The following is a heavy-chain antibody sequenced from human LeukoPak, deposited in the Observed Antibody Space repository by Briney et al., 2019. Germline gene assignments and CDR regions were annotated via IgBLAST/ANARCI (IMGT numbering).Heavy chain of an antibody. J-gene: IGHJ1*01. Sequence: SETLSLTCTVSGGSISSYYWSWIRQPPGKGLEWIGYIYYSGSTNYNPSLKSRVTISVDTSKNQFSLKLSSVTAADTAVYYCARHEWNEAAEYFQHWGQGTLVTVSS. CDR1: GGSISSYY. V-gene: IGHV4-59*08. D-gene: IGHD1-1*01. CDR3: ARHEWNEAAEYFQH. CDR2: IYYSGST.